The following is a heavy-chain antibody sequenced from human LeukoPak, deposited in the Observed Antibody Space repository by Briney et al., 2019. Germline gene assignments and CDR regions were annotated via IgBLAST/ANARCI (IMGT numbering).Heavy chain of an antibody. CDR1: GFTFSSYA. D-gene: IGHD4-17*01. V-gene: IGHV3-74*03. J-gene: IGHJ4*02. CDR2: IDNDGNT. Sequence: GGSLRLSCAASGFTFSSYAMSWVRQAPGKGLEWVSRIDNDGNTKYADSVKGRFTISRDNAKNTLYLQMNSLRAEDTAVYYCARQIDYGFDNWGQGTLVTVSS. CDR3: ARQIDYGFDN.